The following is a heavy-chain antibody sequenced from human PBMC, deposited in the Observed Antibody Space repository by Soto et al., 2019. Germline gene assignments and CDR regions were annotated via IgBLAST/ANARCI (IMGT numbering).Heavy chain of an antibody. J-gene: IGHJ6*03. Sequence: SETLSLTCTVSGGSISSYYWSWIRQPPGKGLEWIGYIYYSGSTNYNPSLKSRVTISVDTSKNQFSLKLSSVTAADTAVYYCARRFKVPAPHPGDYYYYYYMDVWGKGTTVTVSS. V-gene: IGHV4-59*08. CDR2: IYYSGST. CDR1: GGSISSYY. D-gene: IGHD2-2*01. CDR3: ARRFKVPAPHPGDYYYYYYMDV.